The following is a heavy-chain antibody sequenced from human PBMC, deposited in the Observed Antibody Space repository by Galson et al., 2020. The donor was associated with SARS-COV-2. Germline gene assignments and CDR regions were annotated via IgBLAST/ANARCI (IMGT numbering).Heavy chain of an antibody. CDR3: ARGSGRPGHYWYFAL. CDR1: GYTFTGHY. V-gene: IGHV1-2*02. Sequence: ASVKVSCKASGYTFTGHYMHWVRQAPGRGLEWMGCVNTEAGGAAYAQKFQGSVTMTRDRSTSTAYLELSNLRSDDTAVYYCARGSGRPGHYWYFALWGRGTLVPVSS. D-gene: IGHD3-10*01. J-gene: IGHJ2*01. CDR2: VNTEAGGA.